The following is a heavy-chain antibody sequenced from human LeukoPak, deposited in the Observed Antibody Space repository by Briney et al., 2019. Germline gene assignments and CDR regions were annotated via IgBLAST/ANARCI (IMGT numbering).Heavy chain of an antibody. V-gene: IGHV1-69*01. CDR1: GGTFSSYA. CDR3: ARVSVIEYCSSASCHIERGWFDP. J-gene: IGHJ5*02. Sequence: SVKVSCKASGGTFSSYAISWVRQAPGQGLEWMGGIIPIFGTANYAQKFQGRVTITADESTSTAYIELSSLRSEDTAVYYCARVSVIEYCSSASCHIERGWFDPWGQGTLVTVSS. CDR2: IIPIFGTA. D-gene: IGHD2-2*02.